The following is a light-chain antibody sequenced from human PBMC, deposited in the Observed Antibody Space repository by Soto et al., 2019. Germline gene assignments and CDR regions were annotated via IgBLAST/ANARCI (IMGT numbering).Light chain of an antibody. CDR3: QQYTNWHRK. CDR1: QGISSY. V-gene: IGKV1-8*01. Sequence: AIRMTQSPSSFSASTGDRVTITCRASQGISSYLAWYQQKPGKAPKLLIYAASTLQSGVPSRFSGSGSGTDFTHTISCLQSEDFATYYCQQYTNWHRKSGQGPKVDIK. J-gene: IGKJ1*01. CDR2: AAS.